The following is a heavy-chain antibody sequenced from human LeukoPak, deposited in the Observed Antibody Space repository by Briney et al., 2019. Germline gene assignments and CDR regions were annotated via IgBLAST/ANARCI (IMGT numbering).Heavy chain of an antibody. CDR2: ISSSGSTI. J-gene: IGHJ4*02. V-gene: IGHV3-48*03. CDR3: AREDPIGPYYYDSSGSPSLFDY. Sequence: GGSLRLSCAASGFTFSSYEMNWVRQAPGKGLEWVSYISSSGSTIYYADSVKGRFTISRDNAKNSLYLQMNSLRAEDTAVYYCAREDPIGPYYYDSSGSPSLFDYWGQGTLVAVSS. D-gene: IGHD3-22*01. CDR1: GFTFSSYE.